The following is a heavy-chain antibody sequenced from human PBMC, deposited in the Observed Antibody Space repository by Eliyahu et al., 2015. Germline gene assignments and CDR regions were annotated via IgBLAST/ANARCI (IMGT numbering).Heavy chain of an antibody. CDR2: VYHXGDT. CDR1: GGSFSGXY. J-gene: IGHJ6*02. CDR3: ARPGNAMDV. D-gene: IGHD1-14*01. Sequence: QVQLQQWGAGLLXPSETLSLTCXVYGGSFSGXYWSWIRXPPGKGLEWIGEVYHXGDTNYNPSLKSRLTISVDTSKRQFSLKLNSVTAADTGVYYCARPGNAMDVWGQGTTVAVSS. V-gene: IGHV4-34*02.